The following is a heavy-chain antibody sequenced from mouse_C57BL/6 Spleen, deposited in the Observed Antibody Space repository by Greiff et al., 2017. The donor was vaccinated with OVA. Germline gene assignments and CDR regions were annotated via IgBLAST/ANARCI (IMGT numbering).Heavy chain of an antibody. CDR3: TRGPITTVLAPFDY. Sequence: EVKLVESGEGLVKPGGSLKLSCAASGFTFSSYAMSWVRQTPEKRLEWVAYISSGGDYIYYADTVKGRFTITRDNARNTLYLQMSSLKSEDTAMYFCTRGPITTVLAPFDYWGQGTTLTVSS. CDR1: GFTFSSYA. V-gene: IGHV5-9-1*02. D-gene: IGHD1-1*01. J-gene: IGHJ2*01. CDR2: ISSGGDYI.